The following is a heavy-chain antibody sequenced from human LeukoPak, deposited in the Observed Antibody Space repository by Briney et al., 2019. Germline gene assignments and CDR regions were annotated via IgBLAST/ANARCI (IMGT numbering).Heavy chain of an antibody. D-gene: IGHD3-22*01. J-gene: IGHJ4*02. CDR1: GYSISSGYY. Sequence: SETLSLTCTVSGYSISSGYYWGWIRQSPGKGLEWIGSIYYSWDTYYNPSLKSRVTISVDTSKNQFSLKLSSVTAADTAVYYCATTSYYYDSPDYWGQGTLVTVAS. CDR3: ATTSYYYDSPDY. V-gene: IGHV4-38-2*02. CDR2: IYYSWDT.